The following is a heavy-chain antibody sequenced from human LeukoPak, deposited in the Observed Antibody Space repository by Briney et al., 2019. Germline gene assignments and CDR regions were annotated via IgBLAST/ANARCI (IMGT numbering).Heavy chain of an antibody. J-gene: IGHJ4*02. CDR2: INHSGST. CDR1: GGSFSGYY. D-gene: IGHD6-19*01. Sequence: PSETLSLTCAVYGGSFSGYYWSWIRQPPGKGLEWIGEINHSGSTNYNPSLKSRVTISVDTSKNQFSLKLSSVTAADTAVYYCARGISGIAVAGTSFVDCWGQGTLVTVSS. CDR3: ARGISGIAVAGTSFVDC. V-gene: IGHV4-34*01.